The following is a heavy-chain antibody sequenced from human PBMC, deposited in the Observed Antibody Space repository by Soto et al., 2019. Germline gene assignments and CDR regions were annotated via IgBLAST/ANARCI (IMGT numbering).Heavy chain of an antibody. CDR2: TYYRSKWYN. CDR3: ARDAGYCSGGSCYANFDY. J-gene: IGHJ4*02. D-gene: IGHD2-15*01. CDR1: GDSVSSNSAA. V-gene: IGHV6-1*01. Sequence: SQTLSLTCAISGDSVSSNSAAWNWIRQSPSRGLEWLGRTYYRSKWYNDYAVSVKSRITINPDTSKNQFSLQLNSVTPEDTAVYYCARDAGYCSGGSCYANFDYWGQGTLVTVSS.